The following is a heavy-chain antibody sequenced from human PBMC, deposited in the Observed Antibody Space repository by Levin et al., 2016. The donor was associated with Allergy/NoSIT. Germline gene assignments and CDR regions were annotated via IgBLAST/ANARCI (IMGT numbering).Heavy chain of an antibody. V-gene: IGHV3-7*01. CDR3: ARDHASRGSRSHYLGY. CDR1: GFTFSSFW. D-gene: IGHD1-26*01. J-gene: IGHJ4*02. Sequence: GESLKISCAASGFTFSSFWMSWVRQAPGKGLEWVANLNQDGSERYYVDSVKGRFTISRDSAKNSLYLQMNSLRAEDTALYFCARDHASRGSRSHYLGYWGQGTLVTVAS. CDR2: LNQDGSER.